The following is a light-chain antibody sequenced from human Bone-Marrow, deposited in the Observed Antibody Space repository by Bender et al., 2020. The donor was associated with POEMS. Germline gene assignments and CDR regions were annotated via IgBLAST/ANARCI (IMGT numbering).Light chain of an antibody. J-gene: IGLJ3*02. Sequence: QSVLTQPPSASGTPGQSVTISCSGTSSNFGNNAANWYQHVPGTAPKLLIYSNNQRPSGVPDRFSASTSGTSASRAISGPHSDDEADYYCSSWDDSLNGWVFGGGTKLTVL. CDR2: SNN. CDR3: SSWDDSLNGWV. V-gene: IGLV1-44*01. CDR1: SSNFGNNA.